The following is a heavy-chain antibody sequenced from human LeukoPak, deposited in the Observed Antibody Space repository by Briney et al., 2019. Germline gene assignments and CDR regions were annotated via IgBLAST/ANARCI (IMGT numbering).Heavy chain of an antibody. CDR3: SKGRDFYRSGYLYY. V-gene: IGHV3-30*18. CDR2: ISYDGSNK. J-gene: IGHJ4*02. Sequence: GGSLRLSCAASGFTFSSYGMHWVRQAPGKGLEWVAVISYDGSNKYYADSVKGRFTISRDNSKNTLYLQMNSLRAEDTAGVYFSKGRDFYRSGYLYYWGQGTLVTVSS. D-gene: IGHD3-22*01. CDR1: GFTFSSYG.